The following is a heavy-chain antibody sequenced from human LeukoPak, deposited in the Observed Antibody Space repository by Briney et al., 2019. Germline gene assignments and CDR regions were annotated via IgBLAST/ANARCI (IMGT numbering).Heavy chain of an antibody. Sequence: GGSLRLSCEASGFTLSTYWMNWVRQVPGKGLDWVANINPDGSGKRYVDSVKGRFTIARDNADDSLSLQMNSLRAEDTAVYYCASWGAGGNSWGQGTLVTVSS. CDR3: ASWGAGGNS. J-gene: IGHJ4*02. D-gene: IGHD3-16*01. V-gene: IGHV3-7*01. CDR1: GFTLSTYW. CDR2: INPDGSGK.